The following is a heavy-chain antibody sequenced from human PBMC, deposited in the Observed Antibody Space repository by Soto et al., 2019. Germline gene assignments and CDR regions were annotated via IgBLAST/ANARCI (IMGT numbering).Heavy chain of an antibody. CDR2: ISYDGSNK. Sequence: GGSLRLSCAASGFTFSSYGMHWVRQAPGKGLEWVAVISYDGSNKYYADSVKGRFTISRDNSKNTLYLQMNSLRAEDTAVYYCAKDGNVLRFLEWLSHSVVFDYWGQGTLVTVSS. D-gene: IGHD3-3*01. J-gene: IGHJ4*02. CDR1: GFTFSSYG. V-gene: IGHV3-30*18. CDR3: AKDGNVLRFLEWLSHSVVFDY.